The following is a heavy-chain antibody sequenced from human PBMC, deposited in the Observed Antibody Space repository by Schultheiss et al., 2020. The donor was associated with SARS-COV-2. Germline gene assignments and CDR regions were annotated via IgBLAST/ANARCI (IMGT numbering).Heavy chain of an antibody. CDR2: IYYSGST. Sequence: SETLSLTCTVSGGSISSGSYYWSWIRQPAGKGLEWIGYIYYSGSTYYNPSLKSRVTISVDTSKNQFSLKLSSVTAADTAVYYCARDVGDYEDYYYYGMDVWGQGTTVTVSS. CDR3: ARDVGDYEDYYYYGMDV. CDR1: GGSISSGSYY. D-gene: IGHD4-17*01. J-gene: IGHJ6*02. V-gene: IGHV4-61*10.